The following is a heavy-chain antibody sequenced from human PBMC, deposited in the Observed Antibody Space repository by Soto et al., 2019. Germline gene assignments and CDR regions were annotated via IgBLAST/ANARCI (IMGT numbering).Heavy chain of an antibody. D-gene: IGHD3-16*02. Sequence: GGSLRLSCAASGVTFSDYYLSWIRQAPGKGLEWVSYISSSSTYTIYADSVKGRFTISRDNAKNSLYLQMNSLRAEDTAVYFCARCLRSYRDYPQAFEIWGQGTMVTVSS. V-gene: IGHV3-11*03. CDR1: GVTFSDYY. J-gene: IGHJ3*02. CDR2: ISSSSTYT. CDR3: ARCLRSYRDYPQAFEI.